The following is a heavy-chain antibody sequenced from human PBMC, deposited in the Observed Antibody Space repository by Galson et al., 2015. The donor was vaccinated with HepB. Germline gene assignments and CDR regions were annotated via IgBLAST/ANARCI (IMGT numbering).Heavy chain of an antibody. CDR3: ARDPHYDSSGYSTEFDY. CDR1: GGTFSSYT. D-gene: IGHD3-22*01. V-gene: IGHV1-69*04. J-gene: IGHJ4*02. Sequence: SVKVSCKASGGTFSSYTISWVRQAPGQGLEWMGRIIPILGIANYAQKFQGRVTMTRDTSTSTVYMELSSLRSEDTAVYYCARDPHYDSSGYSTEFDYWGQGTLVTVSS. CDR2: IIPILGIA.